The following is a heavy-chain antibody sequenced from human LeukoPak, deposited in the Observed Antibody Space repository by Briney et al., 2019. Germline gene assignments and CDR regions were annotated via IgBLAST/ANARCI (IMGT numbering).Heavy chain of an antibody. Sequence: GGSLRLSCAASGFTFSTNAMHWVRQAPGKGLEWMAVISFDGSSDTYADPVEGRFTISRDNSKNTLYLQMNSLRNDVTAVHYCARDGANDLFKGGAYFLDWGHGALVTVSS. J-gene: IGHJ1*01. D-gene: IGHD4/OR15-4a*01. CDR3: ARDGANDLFKGGAYFLD. CDR2: ISFDGSSD. V-gene: IGHV3-30-3*01. CDR1: GFTFSTNA.